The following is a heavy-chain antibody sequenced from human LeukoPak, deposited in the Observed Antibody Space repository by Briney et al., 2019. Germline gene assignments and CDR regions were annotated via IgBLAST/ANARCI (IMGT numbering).Heavy chain of an antibody. D-gene: IGHD5-24*01. CDR1: EYTLTSYY. Sequence: ASVKVSCKASEYTLTSYYLHWVRQAPGQGLEWMAITNPSGGSTSHAQKFQGRVTMTRDTSASTVYMELSSLRSEDTAVYYCASVYKHGMDVWGQGTTVTVSS. CDR2: TNPSGGST. V-gene: IGHV1-46*01. J-gene: IGHJ6*02. CDR3: ASVYKHGMDV.